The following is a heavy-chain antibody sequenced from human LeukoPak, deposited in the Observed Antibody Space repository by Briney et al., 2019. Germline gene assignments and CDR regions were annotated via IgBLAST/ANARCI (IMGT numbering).Heavy chain of an antibody. CDR2: IYYSGST. Sequence: SETLSLTCAVYGGSFSGYYWSWIRQPPGKGLEWIGSIYYSGSTYYNPSLKSRVTISVDTSKNQFSLKLSSVTAADTAVYYCARDVYSSSSSDWFDPWGQGTLVTVSS. CDR3: ARDVYSSSSSDWFDP. J-gene: IGHJ5*02. CDR1: GGSFSGYY. V-gene: IGHV4-34*01. D-gene: IGHD6-6*01.